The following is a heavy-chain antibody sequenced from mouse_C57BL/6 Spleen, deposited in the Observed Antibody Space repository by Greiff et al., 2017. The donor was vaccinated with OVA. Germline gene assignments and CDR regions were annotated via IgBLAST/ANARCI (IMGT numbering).Heavy chain of an antibody. CDR3: ARWGYGSSGAY. CDR1: GYTFTDYN. J-gene: IGHJ3*01. CDR2: INPNNGGT. V-gene: IGHV1-18*01. D-gene: IGHD1-1*01. Sequence: EVQLQESGPELVKPGASVKIPCKASGYTFTDYNMDWVKQSHGKSLEWIGDINPNNGGTIYNQKFKGKATLTVDKSSSTAYMELRSLTSEDTAVYYCARWGYGSSGAYWGQGTLVTVSA.